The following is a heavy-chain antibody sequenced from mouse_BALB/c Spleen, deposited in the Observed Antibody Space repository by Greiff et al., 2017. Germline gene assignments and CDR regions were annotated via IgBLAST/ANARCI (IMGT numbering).Heavy chain of an antibody. CDR1: GFTFSDYG. CDR2: ISNLAYSI. J-gene: IGHJ2*01. D-gene: IGHD3-1*01. V-gene: IGHV5-15*02. Sequence: DVQLVESGGGLVQPGGSRKLSCAASGFTFSDYGMAWVRQAPGKGPEWVAFISNLAYSIYYADTVTGRFTISRENAKNTLYLEMSSLRSEDTAMYYCARDVGDYFDYWGQGTTLTVSS. CDR3: ARDVGDYFDY.